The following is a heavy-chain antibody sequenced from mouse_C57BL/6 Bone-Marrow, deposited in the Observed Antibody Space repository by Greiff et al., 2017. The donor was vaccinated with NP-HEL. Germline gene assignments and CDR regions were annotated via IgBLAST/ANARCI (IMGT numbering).Heavy chain of an antibody. CDR3: TRSWFAY. J-gene: IGHJ3*01. Sequence: QVQLQQSGAELAKPGASVKLSCKASGYTFTSYWMPWVKQRPGQGLEWIGYINPSSGYTKYNQKFKDKATLTVDTSSSTAYMQLSSLTYEDSAVYYCTRSWFAYWGKGTPVTVSA. V-gene: IGHV1-7*01. CDR2: INPSSGYT. CDR1: GYTFTSYW.